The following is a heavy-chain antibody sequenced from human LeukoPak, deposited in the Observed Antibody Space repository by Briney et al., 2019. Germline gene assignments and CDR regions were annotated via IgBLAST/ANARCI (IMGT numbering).Heavy chain of an antibody. J-gene: IGHJ4*02. D-gene: IGHD3-9*01. Sequence: PSETLSLTCTVSGGSISSSSYYWGWIRQPPAKGLEWIGSIYYSGSTYYNPSLKSRVTISVDTSKNQFSLKLSSVTAADTAVYYCARLGDTLTGYYCYWGQGTLVTVSS. CDR2: IYYSGST. CDR3: ARLGDTLTGYYCY. V-gene: IGHV4-39*01. CDR1: GGSISSSSYY.